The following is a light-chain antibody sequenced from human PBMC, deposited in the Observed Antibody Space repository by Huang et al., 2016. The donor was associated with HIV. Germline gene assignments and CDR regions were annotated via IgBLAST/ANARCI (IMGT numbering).Light chain of an antibody. CDR2: DTS. V-gene: IGKV3-15*01. Sequence: EIVMTQSPATLSVSPGERATLSCRASQSVASNLAWFQQKPGQAPRLLIFDTSTRATGIPARFGGSGSGTEFTLTISSLQSEDFAVYYCQQYKYWPRAFGQGTKVEIK. CDR1: QSVASN. J-gene: IGKJ1*01. CDR3: QQYKYWPRA.